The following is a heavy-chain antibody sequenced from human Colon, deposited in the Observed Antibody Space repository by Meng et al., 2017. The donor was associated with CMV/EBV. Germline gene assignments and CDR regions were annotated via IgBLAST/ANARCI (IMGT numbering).Heavy chain of an antibody. J-gene: IGHJ4*02. V-gene: IGHV4-59*01. CDR1: GGSMSSYY. Sequence: SETLSLTCTVSGGSMSSYYWNWVRQPPGKGLEWIGYVFSTGSINYNPSLRSRVTISLDTSKSQFSLKLTSVTAADTAVYYCARDDSSTWHRNFDLWGQGMLVTVSS. CDR3: ARDDSSTWHRNFDL. D-gene: IGHD6-13*01. CDR2: VFSTGSI.